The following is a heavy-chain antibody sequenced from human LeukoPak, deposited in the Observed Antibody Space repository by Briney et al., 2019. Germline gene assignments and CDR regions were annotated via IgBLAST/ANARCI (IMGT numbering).Heavy chain of an antibody. J-gene: IGHJ3*02. V-gene: IGHV4-59*01. Sequence: SETLSFTCTVSGGSISSYYWSWIRQPPGKGLEWIGYIYYSGSTNYNPSLKSRVTISVDTSKNQFSLKLSSVTAADTAVYYCAXXXXYSSGRHFDIWGQGTMVTVSS. D-gene: IGHD6-25*01. CDR1: GGSISSYY. CDR2: IYYSGST. CDR3: AXXXXYSSGRHFDI.